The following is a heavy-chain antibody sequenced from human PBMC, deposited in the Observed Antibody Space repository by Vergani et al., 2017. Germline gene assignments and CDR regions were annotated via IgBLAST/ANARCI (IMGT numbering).Heavy chain of an antibody. V-gene: IGHV3-21*01. D-gene: IGHD6-13*01. CDR3: ARDLMGAYSGYLPGYSRSWYPGNWFDP. CDR1: GFTFSSYS. J-gene: IGHJ5*02. CDR2: ISSSSSYI. Sequence: EVQLVESGGGLVKPGGSLRLSCAASGFTFSSYSMNWVRQAPGKGLEWVSSISSSSSYIYYADSVKGRFTISRDNAKNSLYLQMNSLRAEDTAVYYCARDLMGAYSGYLPGYSRSWYPGNWFDPWGQGTLVTVSS.